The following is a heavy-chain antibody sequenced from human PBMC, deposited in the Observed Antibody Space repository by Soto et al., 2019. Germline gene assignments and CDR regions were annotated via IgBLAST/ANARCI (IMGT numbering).Heavy chain of an antibody. Sequence: GESLKISCAASGFTFSSYSMNWVRQAPGKGLEWVSSISSSSSYIYYADSVKGRFTISRDNAKNSLYLQMNSLRAEDTAVYYCARIPASSDSSGYYPTWYAFDIWGQGTMVTVSS. CDR2: ISSSSSYI. D-gene: IGHD3-22*01. CDR1: GFTFSSYS. CDR3: ARIPASSDSSGYYPTWYAFDI. J-gene: IGHJ3*02. V-gene: IGHV3-21*01.